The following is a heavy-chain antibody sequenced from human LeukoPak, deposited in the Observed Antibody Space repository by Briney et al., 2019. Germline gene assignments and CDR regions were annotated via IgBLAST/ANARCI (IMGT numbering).Heavy chain of an antibody. Sequence: SCKAXGYTFTSXXXXXVRXTPGXGLEWMGIINPSGGSTSYAQKFQGRVTTTRDTSTSTVYMELSSLRSEDTAVYYCARHSXXXPFDYWGQGTLVTXXX. D-gene: IGHD6-19*01. CDR2: INPSGGST. CDR3: ARHSXXXPFDY. J-gene: IGHJ4*02. V-gene: IGHV1-46*01. CDR1: GYTFTSXX.